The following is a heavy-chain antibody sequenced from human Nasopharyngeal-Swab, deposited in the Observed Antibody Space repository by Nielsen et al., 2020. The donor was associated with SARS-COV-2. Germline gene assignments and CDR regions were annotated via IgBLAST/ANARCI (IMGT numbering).Heavy chain of an antibody. V-gene: IGHV1-46*02. CDR1: GYTFNNYY. CDR3: ARRGRCSGSSCDMDV. Sequence: SVKVSCKASGYTFNNYYIHWVRQPPGQGLEWMGMINPGSGGTTYAQTVQGRVTMTRDTSTSTVFMDLSSLRSEDTAVYYCARRGRCSGSSCDMDVWGQGTTVTVSS. CDR2: INPGSGGT. J-gene: IGHJ6*02. D-gene: IGHD2-2*01.